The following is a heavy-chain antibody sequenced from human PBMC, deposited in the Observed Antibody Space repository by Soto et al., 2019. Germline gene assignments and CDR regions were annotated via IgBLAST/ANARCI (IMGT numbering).Heavy chain of an antibody. V-gene: IGHV1-69*13. CDR2: IIPIFGTA. CDR1: GGTFSSYA. D-gene: IGHD5-18*01. CDR3: ARVQPRYSYGPREY. Sequence: ASVNVSCKASGGTFSSYAISWVRQAPGQGLEWMGGIIPIFGTANYAQKFQGRVTITAEESTSTAYMELSSLRSEDTAVYYCARVQPRYSYGPREYLGEGNLVNVSA. J-gene: IGHJ4*02.